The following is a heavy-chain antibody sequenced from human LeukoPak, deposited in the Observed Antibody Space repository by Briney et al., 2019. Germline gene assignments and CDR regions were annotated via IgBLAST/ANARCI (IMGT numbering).Heavy chain of an antibody. CDR2: ISGSGDNT. CDR1: GFSFSRYA. V-gene: IGHV3-23*01. Sequence: PGGSPRLSCAASGFSFSRYAMSWVREAPGKGLGWVSSISGSGDNTYYAESVKGRYTISRDNSKNTLFLQMNSLRAEDTAVFYCAKRSGYPTGWFFDFWGQGTLATVSS. J-gene: IGHJ4*02. D-gene: IGHD2-2*03. CDR3: AKRSGYPTGWFFDF.